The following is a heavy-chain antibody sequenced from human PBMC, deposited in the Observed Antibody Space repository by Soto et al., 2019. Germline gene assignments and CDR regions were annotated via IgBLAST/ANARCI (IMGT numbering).Heavy chain of an antibody. CDR3: ARDRSCSGGSCYSPDYYYYGMDV. CDR2: IYYSGST. CDR1: GGSISSGDYY. V-gene: IGHV4-30-4*01. Sequence: SETLSLTCTVSGGSISSGDYYWSWIRQPPGKGLEWIGYIYYSGSTYYNPSLKSRVTISVDTSKNQFSLKLSSVTAADTAVYYCARDRSCSGGSCYSPDYYYYGMDVWGQGTTVTVSS. J-gene: IGHJ6*02. D-gene: IGHD2-15*01.